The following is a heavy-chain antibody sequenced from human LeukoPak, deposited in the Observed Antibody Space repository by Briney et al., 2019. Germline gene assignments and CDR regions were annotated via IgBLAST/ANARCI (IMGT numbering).Heavy chain of an antibody. J-gene: IGHJ4*02. D-gene: IGHD6-13*01. Sequence: SQTLSLTCTVSGGSISGGGYYWSWVRQHPGKGLEWIGYIYYSGSTYYNPSLKSRVTMSLDMSKSQFSLKLSSVTAADTAVYYCAGLAAAGTSFDYWGQGTLVTVSS. CDR1: GGSISGGGYY. V-gene: IGHV4-31*03. CDR2: IYYSGST. CDR3: AGLAAAGTSFDY.